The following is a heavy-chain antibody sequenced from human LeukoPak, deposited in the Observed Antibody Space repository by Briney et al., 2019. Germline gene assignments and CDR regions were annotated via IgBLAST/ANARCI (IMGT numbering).Heavy chain of an antibody. J-gene: IGHJ4*02. CDR1: GGSFSGYY. CDR3: ARGGRYYDILTGYWSPRDY. V-gene: IGHV4-34*01. D-gene: IGHD3-9*01. CDR2: INHSGST. Sequence: SETLSLTCAVYGGSFSGYYWSWIRQPPGKGLEWIGEINHSGSTNYNPSLKSRVTISVDTSKNQFSLKLSSVTAADTAVHYCARGGRYYDILTGYWSPRDYWGQGTLVTVSS.